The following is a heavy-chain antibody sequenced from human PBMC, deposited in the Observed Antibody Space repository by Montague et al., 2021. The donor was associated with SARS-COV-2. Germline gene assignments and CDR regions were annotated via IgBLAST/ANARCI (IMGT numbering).Heavy chain of an antibody. CDR2: IYTSGTT. CDR3: ARFTAVTSSLDL. V-gene: IGHV4-61*02. Sequence: TLSLTCTVSGGSISSPGYYWSWIRQPAGKGLEWIGRIYTSGTTNYNPSLKSRVTISVDTSKNQFSLKLTSVTAADTAVYYCARFTAVTSSLDLWGQGTLVTVSS. D-gene: IGHD4-17*01. J-gene: IGHJ5*02. CDR1: GGSISSPGYY.